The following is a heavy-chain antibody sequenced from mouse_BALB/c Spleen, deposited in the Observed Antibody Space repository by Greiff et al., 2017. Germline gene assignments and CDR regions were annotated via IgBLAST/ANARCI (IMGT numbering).Heavy chain of an antibody. CDR2: ISSGSSTT. J-gene: IGHJ1*01. V-gene: IGHV5-17*02. CDR3: ARSPYYYGGSYWYFDF. D-gene: IGHD1-1*01. Sequence: EVQLVESGGGLVQPGGSRKLSCAASGFTFSSFGMHWVRQAPEKGLEWVAYISSGSSTTYYADTVKGRFTITRDNPENTPFLQMTSLRSEDTAMYYCARSPYYYGGSYWYFDFWGEGTTVTVSS. CDR1: GFTFSSFG.